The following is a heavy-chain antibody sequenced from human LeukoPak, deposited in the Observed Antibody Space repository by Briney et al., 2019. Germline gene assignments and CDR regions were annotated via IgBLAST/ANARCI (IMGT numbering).Heavy chain of an antibody. J-gene: IGHJ6*03. V-gene: IGHV4-4*07. CDR3: ARAVGSGSFQTYYYYMDV. Sequence: SETLSLTCTVSGGSISSYYWSWIWQPAGKGLEWIGRIYTSGSTNYNPSLKSRVTMSVDTSKNQFPLKLSSVTAADTAVYYCARAVGSGSFQTYYYYMDVWGKGTTVTISS. D-gene: IGHD3-10*01. CDR2: IYTSGST. CDR1: GGSISSYY.